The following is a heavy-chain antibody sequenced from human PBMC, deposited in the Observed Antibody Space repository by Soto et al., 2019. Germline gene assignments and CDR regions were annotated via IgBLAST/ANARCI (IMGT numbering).Heavy chain of an antibody. D-gene: IGHD1-7*01. Sequence: PGGSLRVSCAASGFTFSSYAMSWVRQAPGKGLEGVSAISDRSGSSYYADTMKGRFTISRDNSKNTLYLQMNSLRAEDTAIYYCEKDLSNSSRTPELWGQGTLVTVSS. CDR3: EKDLSNSSRTPEL. V-gene: IGHV3-23*01. CDR2: ISDRSGSS. CDR1: GFTFSSYA. J-gene: IGHJ4*02.